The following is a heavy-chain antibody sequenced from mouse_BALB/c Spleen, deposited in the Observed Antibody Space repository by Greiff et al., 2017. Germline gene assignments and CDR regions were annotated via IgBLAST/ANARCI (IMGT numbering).Heavy chain of an antibody. CDR1: GFTFSDYY. CDR2: ISDGGSYT. CDR3: ARDGGDRYDDAMDY. J-gene: IGHJ4*01. D-gene: IGHD2-14*01. V-gene: IGHV5-4*02. Sequence: VQLVESGGGLVKPGGSLKLSCAASGFTFSDYYMYWVRQTPEKRLEWVATISDGGSYTYYPDSVKGRFTISRDNAKNNLYLQMSSLKSEDTAMYYCARDGGDRYDDAMDYWGQGTSVTVSS.